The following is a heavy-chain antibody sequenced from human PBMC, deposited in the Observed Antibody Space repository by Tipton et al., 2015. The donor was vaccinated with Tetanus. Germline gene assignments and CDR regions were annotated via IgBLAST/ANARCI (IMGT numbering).Heavy chain of an antibody. J-gene: IGHJ4*02. V-gene: IGHV3-53*01. CDR1: GFTFRNYW. CDR2: IYSGGNT. CDR3: NGGSTRAYFDY. D-gene: IGHD2-2*01. Sequence: SLRLSCAASGFTFRNYWMHWVRQAPGKGLEWVSLIYSGGNTYYADSVKGRFTISRDNSKNTLYLQMNSLRAEDTAVYYCNGGSTRAYFDYWGQGTLVTASS.